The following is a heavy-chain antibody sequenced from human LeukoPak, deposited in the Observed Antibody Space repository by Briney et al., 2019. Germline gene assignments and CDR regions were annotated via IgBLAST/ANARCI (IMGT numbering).Heavy chain of an antibody. CDR1: GYSFTTYY. J-gene: IGHJ4*02. D-gene: IGHD2-8*02. CDR3: ARDQIQVWYMVGRFDS. CDR2: ITPNNGSP. V-gene: IGHV1-46*01. Sequence: EASVKVSCKTSGYSFTTYYIHWIRQAPGQGLEWMAVITPNNGSPTYAQKFQGRVTVTMDTSSSTVYMELSSLGSDDTAIYYCARDQIQVWYMVGRFDSWGQGTLVSVSS.